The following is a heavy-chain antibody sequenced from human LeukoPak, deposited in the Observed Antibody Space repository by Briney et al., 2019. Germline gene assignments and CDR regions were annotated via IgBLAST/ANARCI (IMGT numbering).Heavy chain of an antibody. CDR3: AKGYSSSSGVDY. CDR1: GFTFDDYT. CDR2: ISWDGGST. V-gene: IGHV3-43*01. Sequence: GGSLRLSCAASGFTFDDYTMHWVRQAPGKGLEWVSLISWDGGSTYYADSVKGRFTISRDNSKNSLYLQMNSLRTEDTALYYCAKGYSSSSGVDYWGQGTLVTVSS. J-gene: IGHJ4*02. D-gene: IGHD6-6*01.